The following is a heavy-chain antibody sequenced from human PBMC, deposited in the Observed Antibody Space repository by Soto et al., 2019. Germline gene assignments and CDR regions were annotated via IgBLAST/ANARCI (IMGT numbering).Heavy chain of an antibody. CDR3: VTAVRGYNANGDL. Sequence: GGSLRLSCVGSGFTFSSYWMGWVRQTPGKGLEWVATIKADGTEKYYVDSVKGRFTFSRDNAKTSVYLEMNSLRAEDTAVYYCVTAVRGYNANGDLWGQGXTVTVSS. CDR1: GFTFSSYW. V-gene: IGHV3-7*03. D-gene: IGHD5-12*01. J-gene: IGHJ6*02. CDR2: IKADGTEK.